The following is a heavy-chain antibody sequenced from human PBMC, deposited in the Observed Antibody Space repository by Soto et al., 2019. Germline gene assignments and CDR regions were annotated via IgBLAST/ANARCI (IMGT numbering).Heavy chain of an antibody. CDR2: IYYSGST. D-gene: IGHD5-12*01. V-gene: IGHV4-59*01. J-gene: IGHJ4*02. CDR1: GGSISRYC. Sequence: SDTLSLTSTVSGGSISRYCWSWIRQPPGKGLEWIGYIYYSGSTNYNPSLKSRVTISVDTSKNHFSLKLSSVTAADTAVYYCARSRGGYFYFWGQGTLVTVSS. CDR3: ARSRGGYFYF.